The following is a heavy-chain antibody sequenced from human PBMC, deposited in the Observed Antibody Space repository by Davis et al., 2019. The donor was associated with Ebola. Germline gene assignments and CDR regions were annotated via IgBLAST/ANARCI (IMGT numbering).Heavy chain of an antibody. V-gene: IGHV1-18*01. D-gene: IGHD6-19*01. Sequence: ASVTVSCKAYGYTFTTYGISWVRQAPGQGLEWMGWISPYSDNTKYAQKFQGRVTMNTDTSTRTVYMELRSLTSDDTAVYYCARVGSDWSFDYWGQGSLVIVSS. CDR2: ISPYSDNT. J-gene: IGHJ4*02. CDR3: ARVGSDWSFDY. CDR1: GYTFTTYG.